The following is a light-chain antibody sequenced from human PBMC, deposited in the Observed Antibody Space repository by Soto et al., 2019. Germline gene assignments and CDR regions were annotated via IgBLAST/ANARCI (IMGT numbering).Light chain of an antibody. V-gene: IGLV2-14*01. CDR3: SSYTSSINVV. CDR2: EVS. J-gene: IGLJ2*01. CDR1: SSDVGGYNY. Sequence: QSVLTQPPSASGSPGQSVTISCTGTSSDVGGYNYVSWYQQHPGKAPKLMIYEVSNRPSGVSNRFSGSKSGNTASLTISGLQADDEADYYCSSYTSSINVVFGGGTKVTVL.